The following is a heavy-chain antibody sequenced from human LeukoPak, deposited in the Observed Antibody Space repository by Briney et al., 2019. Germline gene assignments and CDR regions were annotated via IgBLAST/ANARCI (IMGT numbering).Heavy chain of an antibody. J-gene: IGHJ3*02. CDR3: AKHYGDYVGSFDI. V-gene: IGHV3-23*01. Sequence: GGSLRLSCEASGFTFSSYAMSWVRQAPGKGLEWVSTISGSGGSTYYADSVKGRFTISRDNSKNTLYLQMNSLRAEDTALYYCAKHYGDYVGSFDIWGQGTMVTVSS. D-gene: IGHD4-17*01. CDR1: GFTFSSYA. CDR2: ISGSGGST.